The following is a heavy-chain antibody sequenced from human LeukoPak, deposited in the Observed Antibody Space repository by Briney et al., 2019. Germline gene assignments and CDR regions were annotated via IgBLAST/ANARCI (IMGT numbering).Heavy chain of an antibody. V-gene: IGHV4-34*01. J-gene: IGHJ3*02. CDR3: ARLFEGTFDI. CDR1: GGSLSHYY. CDR2: INHSGST. Sequence: SETLSLTCAVYGGSLSHYYWSWIRQPPGKGLEWIGEINHSGSTNYNPSLKSRVTISVDTSKNQFSLKLSSVTAADTAVYYCARLFEGTFDIWGQGTMVTVSS. D-gene: IGHD3-10*01.